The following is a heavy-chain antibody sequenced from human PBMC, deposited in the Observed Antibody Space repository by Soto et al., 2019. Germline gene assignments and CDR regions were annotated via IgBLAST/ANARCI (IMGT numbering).Heavy chain of an antibody. Sequence: SETLSLTCTVSGGSISSSSYYWGWIRQPPGKGLEWIGSIYYSGSTYYNPSLKSRVTISVDTSKNQFSLKLSSVTAADTAVYYCAGLPLWFGESEDDFDIWGQGTMVTVSS. D-gene: IGHD3-10*01. CDR3: AGLPLWFGESEDDFDI. V-gene: IGHV4-39*01. CDR2: IYYSGST. CDR1: GGSISSSSYY. J-gene: IGHJ3*02.